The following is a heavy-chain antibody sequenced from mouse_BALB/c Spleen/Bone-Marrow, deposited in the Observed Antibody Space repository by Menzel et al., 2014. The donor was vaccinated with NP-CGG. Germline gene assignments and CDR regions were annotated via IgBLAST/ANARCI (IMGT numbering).Heavy chain of an antibody. J-gene: IGHJ1*01. D-gene: IGHD1-1*01. Sequence: VHVKQSGAELVKPGASVKLSCTASGFNIKDTYMHWVKERPGQGLEWIGRIDPANGNTKYDPKFQGKATITADTSSNTAYLQLSSLTSEDTAVYYCVYGRDWYFDVWGAGTTVTVSS. V-gene: IGHV14-3*02. CDR1: GFNIKDTY. CDR3: VYGRDWYFDV. CDR2: IDPANGNT.